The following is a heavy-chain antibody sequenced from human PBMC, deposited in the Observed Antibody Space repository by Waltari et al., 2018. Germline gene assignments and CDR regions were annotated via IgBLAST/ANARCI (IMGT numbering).Heavy chain of an antibody. CDR3: ASDRGVGLYLDS. CDR1: C. D-gene: IGHD2-8*02. V-gene: IGHV4-4*02. J-gene: IGHJ4*02. CDR2: GHHSGKT. Sequence: CWRWARQLPGKGLEWIGQGHHSGKTISSPSLESRVTISEDTSKNQFYLKLYAVTAADTAIYYCASDRGVGLYLDSWGQGILVTVSS.